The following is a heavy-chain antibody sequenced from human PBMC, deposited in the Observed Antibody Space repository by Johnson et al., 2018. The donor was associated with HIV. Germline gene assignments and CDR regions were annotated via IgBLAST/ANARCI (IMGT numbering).Heavy chain of an antibody. V-gene: IGHV3-66*01. Sequence: VQLVESGGGVVQPGRSLRLSCAASGFTFSSNYMSWVRQAPGKGLEWVSVIYSGGSTYYADSVKGRFPISRDNAKNSLYLQMNSLTVEDSALYYCARDPTTQNSRLTGDFGAFDIWGQGTMVTVSS. D-gene: IGHD7-27*01. J-gene: IGHJ3*02. CDR1: GFTFSSNY. CDR2: IYSGGST. CDR3: ARDPTTQNSRLTGDFGAFDI.